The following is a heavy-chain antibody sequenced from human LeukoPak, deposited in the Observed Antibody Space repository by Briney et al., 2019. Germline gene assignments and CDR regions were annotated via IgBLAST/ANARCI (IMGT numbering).Heavy chain of an antibody. CDR2: IYYSGST. V-gene: IGHV4-39*07. CDR3: ARAKGSSGWYRWAVDY. CDR1: GGSISSSSYY. D-gene: IGHD6-19*01. Sequence: PSETLSLTCTVSGGSISSSSYYWGWIRQPPGKGLEWIGSIYYSGSTYYNPSLKSRVTISVDTSKNQFSLKLSSVTAADTAVYYCARAKGSSGWYRWAVDYWGQGTLVTVSS. J-gene: IGHJ4*02.